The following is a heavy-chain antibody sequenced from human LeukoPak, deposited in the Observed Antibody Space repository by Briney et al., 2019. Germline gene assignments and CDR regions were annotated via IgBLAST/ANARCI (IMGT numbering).Heavy chain of an antibody. CDR1: GGSFSGYY. Sequence: SETLSLTCAVYGGSFSGYYWSWIRQPPGKGLEWIGESNHSGSTNYNPSLKSRVTISVDTSKNQFSLKLSSVTAADTAVYYCARVRGRYSNYAYYYYMDVWGKGTTVTVSS. D-gene: IGHD4-11*01. V-gene: IGHV4-34*01. J-gene: IGHJ6*03. CDR2: SNHSGST. CDR3: ARVRGRYSNYAYYYYMDV.